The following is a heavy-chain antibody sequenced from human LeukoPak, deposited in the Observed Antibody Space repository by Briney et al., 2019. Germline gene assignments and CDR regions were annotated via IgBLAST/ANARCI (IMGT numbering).Heavy chain of an antibody. J-gene: IGHJ3*02. Sequence: GGSLRLSCAASGFTFSSYGMTWVRQAPGKGLEWVSAISGSGGNTYYADSVKGRFTISRDNSKNTLSVQMDSLRAEDTAVYYCAKNYGDHVSGAFDIWGQGTVVTVSS. CDR2: ISGSGGNT. CDR1: GFTFSSYG. CDR3: AKNYGDHVSGAFDI. V-gene: IGHV3-23*01. D-gene: IGHD4-17*01.